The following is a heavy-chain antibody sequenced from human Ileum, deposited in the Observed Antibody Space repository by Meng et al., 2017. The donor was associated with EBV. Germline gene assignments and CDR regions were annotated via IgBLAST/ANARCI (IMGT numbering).Heavy chain of an antibody. V-gene: IGHV3-7*01. D-gene: IGHD2-21*01. CDR2: IKEDGSAK. CDR3: ARSYLGFS. Sequence: VQVVESGGGLVQLGGSLTLSCVASGLTFSRNWLTWVRQAPGKGLEWVASIKEDGSAKYYADSVKGRFTISRDNAKSSLYLQVNSLRAEDTAVYYCARSYLGFSWGQGILVTVSS. J-gene: IGHJ5*02. CDR1: GLTFSRNW.